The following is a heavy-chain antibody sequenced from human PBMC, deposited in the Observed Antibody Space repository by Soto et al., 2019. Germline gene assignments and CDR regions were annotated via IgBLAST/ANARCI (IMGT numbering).Heavy chain of an antibody. D-gene: IGHD6-19*01. CDR2: IYYSGST. CDR1: GASLSSYY. J-gene: IGHJ4*02. V-gene: IGHV4-59*01. Sequence: PSETLSLTCVVSGASLSSYYWSWIRQPPGKGLEWIGYIYYSGSTNYNPPLKSRVTISVDTSKNQFSLKLSSVTAADTAVYYCARAPYSSGWPDSWGQGTLVTVSS. CDR3: ARAPYSSGWPDS.